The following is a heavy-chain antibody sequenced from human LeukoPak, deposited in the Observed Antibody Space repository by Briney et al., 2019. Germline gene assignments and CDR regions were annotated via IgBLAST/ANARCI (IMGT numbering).Heavy chain of an antibody. CDR3: ARGGQLESSDY. J-gene: IGHJ4*02. Sequence: GGSLRLSCAASGFTFSSYSMNWVRQAPGKGLEWVSSISSSSSYIYYADSVKGLFTISRDNAKNSLYLQMNSLRAEDTAVYYCARGGQLESSDYWGQGTLVTVSS. CDR1: GFTFSSYS. CDR2: ISSSSSYI. V-gene: IGHV3-21*01. D-gene: IGHD1-1*01.